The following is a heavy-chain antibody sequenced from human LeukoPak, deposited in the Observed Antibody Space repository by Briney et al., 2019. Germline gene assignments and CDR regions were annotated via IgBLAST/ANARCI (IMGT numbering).Heavy chain of an antibody. D-gene: IGHD3-22*01. CDR1: GYTFTSYY. J-gene: IGHJ4*02. CDR2: INPSGGST. Sequence: ASVKVSCKASGYTFTSYYMHWVRQAPGQGLEWMGIINPSGGSTSYAQKFQGRVTMTRDTSISTAYMELSRLRSDDTAVYYCHDSSGGFDYWGQGTLVTVSS. V-gene: IGHV1-46*01. CDR3: HDSSGGFDY.